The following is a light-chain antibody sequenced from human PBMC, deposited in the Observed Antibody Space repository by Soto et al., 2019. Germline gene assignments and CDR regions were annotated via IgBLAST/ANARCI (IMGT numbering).Light chain of an antibody. CDR1: QSVGTS. V-gene: IGKV3-11*01. CDR2: DAA. J-gene: IGKJ1*01. CDR3: QHRGRWPRS. Sequence: DIVLTQSPATLSLSPGERATLSCTASQSVGTSLAWYKQQPGQAPRLLIHDAAYRASGIPERFSGSGSGTAFSLSISRLEPDDFAVYYCQHRGRWPRSFGRGTKVEI.